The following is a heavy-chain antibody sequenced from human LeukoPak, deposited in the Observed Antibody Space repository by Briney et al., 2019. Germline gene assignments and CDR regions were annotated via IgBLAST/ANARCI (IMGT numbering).Heavy chain of an antibody. V-gene: IGHV3-23*01. D-gene: IGHD3-3*01. CDR2: ISGFSMGPETT. CDR3: ARDSYFDYWGDV. J-gene: IGHJ6*02. Sequence: GGSLRFSCAASGFTFRTYAMNWVRQAPGNGLEWVSSISGFSMGPETTHYADSVRGRFIISGDNSKNTLFLQMSSLRVEDTAVYYCARDSYFDYWGDVWGQGTTVTVSS. CDR1: GFTFRTYA.